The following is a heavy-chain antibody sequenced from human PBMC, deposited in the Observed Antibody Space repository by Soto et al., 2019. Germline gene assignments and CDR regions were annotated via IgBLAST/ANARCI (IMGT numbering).Heavy chain of an antibody. J-gene: IGHJ4*02. CDR3: AHRPDDSGYFDY. CDR2: IKSKTDGGTT. Sequence: GGSLRLSCAASGFTFSNAWMSWVRQAPGKGLEWVGRIKSKTDGGTTDYAAPVKGRFTISRDDSKNTLYLQMNSLKTEDTATYYCAHRPDDSGYFDYWGQGALVTVSS. V-gene: IGHV3-15*01. CDR1: GFTFSNAW. D-gene: IGHD3-22*01.